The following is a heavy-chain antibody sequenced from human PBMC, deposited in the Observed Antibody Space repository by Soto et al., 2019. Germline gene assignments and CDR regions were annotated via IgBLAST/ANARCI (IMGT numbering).Heavy chain of an antibody. J-gene: IGHJ6*02. CDR3: ARDLEPSIAAAGTSHYYYYYGMDV. CDR1: GGSISSDGYY. D-gene: IGHD6-13*01. CDR2: IYYSGST. V-gene: IGHV4-31*03. Sequence: PSETLSLTCTVSGGSISSDGYYWSWIRQHPGKGLEWIGYIYYSGSTYYNPSLKSRVTISVDTSKNQFSLKLSSVTAADTAVYYCARDLEPSIAAAGTSHYYYYYGMDVWGQGTTVTVSS.